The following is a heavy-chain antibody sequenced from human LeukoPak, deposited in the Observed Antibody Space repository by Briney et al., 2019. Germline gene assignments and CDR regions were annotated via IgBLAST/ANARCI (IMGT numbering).Heavy chain of an antibody. CDR3: AKLVSHHYDSGKGTDY. V-gene: IGHV3-23*01. J-gene: IGHJ4*02. Sequence: GGSLRLSCAASGFTFSSYAMSWVRQAPGKGLEWVSVISGSGGSTYYADFVKGRFTISRDNSKNTLYLQMNSLRAEDTAVYYCAKLVSHHYDSGKGTDYWGQGTLVTVSS. D-gene: IGHD3-10*01. CDR1: GFTFSSYA. CDR2: ISGSGGST.